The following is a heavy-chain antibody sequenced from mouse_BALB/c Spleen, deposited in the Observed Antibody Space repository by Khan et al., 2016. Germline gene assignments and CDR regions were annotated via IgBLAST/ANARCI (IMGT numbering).Heavy chain of an antibody. V-gene: IGHV9-3*02. CDR1: GYTFTNYG. Sequence: QIQLVQSGPELKKPGETVKISCKASGYTFTNYGMNWVKQAPGKGLKWMGWINTNTGEPTYAEEFKGRFAFSLETSASTAYLQINNLNSEDTATYVSARSAGNFDYWGQGTTLTVSS. CDR3: ARSAGNFDY. D-gene: IGHD1-1*01. CDR2: INTNTGEP. J-gene: IGHJ2*01.